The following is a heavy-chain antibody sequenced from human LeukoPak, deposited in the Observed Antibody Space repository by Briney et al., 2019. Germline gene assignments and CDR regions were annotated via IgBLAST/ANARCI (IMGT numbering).Heavy chain of an antibody. CDR1: GFTFSSYS. V-gene: IGHV3-21*01. CDR3: ARDPRWGSYRHADY. CDR2: ISSSSSYI. Sequence: GGSLRLSCAASGFTFSSYSMNWVRQAPGKGLEWVSSISSSSSYIYYADSVKGRFTISRDNAKNSLYLQMYSLRAEDTAVYYCARDPRWGSYRHADYWGQGTLVTVSS. D-gene: IGHD3-16*02. J-gene: IGHJ4*02.